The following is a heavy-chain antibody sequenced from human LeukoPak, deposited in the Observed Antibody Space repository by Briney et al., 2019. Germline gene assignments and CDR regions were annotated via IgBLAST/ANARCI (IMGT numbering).Heavy chain of an antibody. J-gene: IGHJ4*02. CDR3: ARDTLVSAVADDY. D-gene: IGHD6-19*01. CDR1: GYTFTGYY. Sequence: ASVKVSCKASGYTFTGYYMHWVRQAPGQGLEWMGWINPNSGGTNYAQKFQGRVTMTRDTSISTAYMELSRLRSDDTAVYYCARDTLVSAVADDYWGQGTLVTVSP. V-gene: IGHV1-2*02. CDR2: INPNSGGT.